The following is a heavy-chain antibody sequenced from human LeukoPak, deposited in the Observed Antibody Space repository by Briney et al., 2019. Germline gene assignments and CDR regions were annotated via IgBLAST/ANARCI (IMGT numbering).Heavy chain of an antibody. Sequence: SETLSLTCTVSGGSLSTAGCYWGWIRQPPGKGLEWIGSIYSGGRTYYNPSLESRVAISKDTSKNQFSLRLTSVTAADTAVHYCAKDHGSGSEFDYWGQGTLVTVSS. V-gene: IGHV4-39*07. J-gene: IGHJ4*02. CDR3: AKDHGSGSEFDY. D-gene: IGHD3-10*01. CDR1: GGSLSTAGCY. CDR2: IYSGGRT.